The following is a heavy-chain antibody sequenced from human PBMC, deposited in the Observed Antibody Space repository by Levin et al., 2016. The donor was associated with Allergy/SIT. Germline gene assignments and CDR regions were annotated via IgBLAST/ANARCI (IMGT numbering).Heavy chain of an antibody. CDR2: IYWNDDK. J-gene: IGHJ6*02. D-gene: IGHD1-26*01. CDR3: AHRLANMVGATRFYYYYGMDV. Sequence: PGKALEWLALIYWNDDKRYSPSLKSRLTITKDTSKNQVVLTMTNMDPVDTATYYCAHRLANMVGATRFYYYYGMDVWGQGTTVTVSS. V-gene: IGHV2-5*01.